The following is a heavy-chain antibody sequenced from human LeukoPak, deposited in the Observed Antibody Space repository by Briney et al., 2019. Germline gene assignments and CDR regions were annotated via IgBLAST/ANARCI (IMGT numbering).Heavy chain of an antibody. V-gene: IGHV3-33*01. J-gene: IGHJ4*02. CDR1: GFTFRSYG. CDR3: ARDVGNFDY. CDR2: IWSDGVNK. Sequence: GRSLRLSCAASGFTFRSYGMHWVRQAPGKGLEWVAIIWSDGVNKYYGDSVKGRFTVSRDNAKKTLYLQMNSLRAEDTAVYYCARDVGNFDYWGQGTLVTVSS.